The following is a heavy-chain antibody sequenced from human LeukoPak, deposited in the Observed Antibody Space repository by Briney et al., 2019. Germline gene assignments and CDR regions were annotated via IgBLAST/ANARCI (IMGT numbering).Heavy chain of an antibody. CDR3: ARWTYDSSGYLGGSY. Sequence: SETLSLTCAVYGGSFSGYYWSWIRQPPGKGLEWIGEINHSGSTNYNPSLKSRVTISVDTSKNQFSLKLSSVTAADPAVYYCARWTYDSSGYLGGSYWGQGTLVTVSS. J-gene: IGHJ4*02. D-gene: IGHD3-22*01. V-gene: IGHV4-34*01. CDR1: GGSFSGYY. CDR2: INHSGST.